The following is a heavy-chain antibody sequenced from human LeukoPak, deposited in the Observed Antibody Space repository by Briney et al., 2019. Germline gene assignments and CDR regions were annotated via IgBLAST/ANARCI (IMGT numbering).Heavy chain of an antibody. CDR2: TSGGST. J-gene: IGHJ6*03. Sequence: GGSLRLSCAASEFTVSANEMSWFRQAPGKGLEWVSSTSGGSTYYADSVKGRFTISRDNSKNTLYLQMNSLRAEDTAVYYCAKAPFSNYYYYMDVWGKGTTVTVSS. V-gene: IGHV3-38-3*01. D-gene: IGHD3-3*02. CDR3: AKAPFSNYYYYMDV. CDR1: EFTVSANE.